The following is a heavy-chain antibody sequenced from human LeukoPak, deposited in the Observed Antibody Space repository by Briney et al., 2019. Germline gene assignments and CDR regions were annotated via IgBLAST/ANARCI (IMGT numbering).Heavy chain of an antibody. D-gene: IGHD6-19*01. CDR2: IYYSWTN. J-gene: IGHJ4*02. V-gene: IGHV4-39*01. CDR1: GVSMSSSSYY. Sequence: SETLSLTCTVSGVSMSSSSYYWGWIRQSPGKGLEWFVSIYYSWTNYYNSSLKSRVTMSVDTSKNQFSVTLTSATATDPAVYYCVRIRGYWLVRGYLDYWGQGTQVTVYS. CDR3: VRIRGYWLVRGYLDY.